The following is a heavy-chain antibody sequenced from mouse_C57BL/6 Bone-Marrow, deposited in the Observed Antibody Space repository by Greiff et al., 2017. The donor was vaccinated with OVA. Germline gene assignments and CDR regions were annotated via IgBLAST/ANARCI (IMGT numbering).Heavy chain of an antibody. CDR2: IDPNSGGT. D-gene: IGHD2-5*01. CDR3: ARKEALDSNYDWYFDV. Sequence: QVQLQQPGAELVKPGASVKLSCKASGYTFTSYWMHWVKQRPGRGLEWIGRIDPNSGGTKYNEKFKSKATLTVDKPSSTAYMQLSSLTSEDSAVYYCARKEALDSNYDWYFDVWGTGTTVTVSS. V-gene: IGHV1-72*01. CDR1: GYTFTSYW. J-gene: IGHJ1*03.